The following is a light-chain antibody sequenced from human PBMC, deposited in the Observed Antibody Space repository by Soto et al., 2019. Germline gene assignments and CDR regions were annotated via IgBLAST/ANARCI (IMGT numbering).Light chain of an antibody. CDR1: QSVRNN. V-gene: IGKV3D-15*01. Sequence: EIVLTQSPGTLSLSPGERATLSCRASQSVRNNLAWYQQKPGQAPRLLIHGASTRATGIPARFSGSGSGTEFILTISSLQSEDFAVYYCQQYNDWPPWTFGQGTKVDIK. J-gene: IGKJ1*01. CDR3: QQYNDWPPWT. CDR2: GAS.